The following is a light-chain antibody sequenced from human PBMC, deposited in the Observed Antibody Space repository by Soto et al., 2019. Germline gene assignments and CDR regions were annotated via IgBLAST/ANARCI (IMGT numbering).Light chain of an antibody. CDR1: HDINNF. CDR2: RAS. V-gene: IGKV1-27*01. Sequence: DIQMTQSPSSLSASVGDRVTITCRASHDINNFLVWYQQKPGKVPKLLIYRASTLQSGVPSRFSGGGFGTDFTLTISGLQPEDVATYYYQNYNSAPFTFGQGTKLEIK. CDR3: QNYNSAPFT. J-gene: IGKJ2*01.